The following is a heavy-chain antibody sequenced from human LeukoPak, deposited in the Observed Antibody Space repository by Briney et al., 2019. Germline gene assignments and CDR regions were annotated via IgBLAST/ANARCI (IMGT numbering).Heavy chain of an antibody. Sequence: GGSLRLSCAASGFTFSSYGMHWVRQAPGKGLEWVAFIRYDGSNKYYADSVKGRFTISRDNSKNTLYLQMNSLRAEDTAVYYCATVLIPSLGMGAFDIWGQGTLVTVSS. V-gene: IGHV3-30*02. J-gene: IGHJ4*02. CDR1: GFTFSSYG. D-gene: IGHD1-26*01. CDR3: ATVLIPSLGMGAFDI. CDR2: IRYDGSNK.